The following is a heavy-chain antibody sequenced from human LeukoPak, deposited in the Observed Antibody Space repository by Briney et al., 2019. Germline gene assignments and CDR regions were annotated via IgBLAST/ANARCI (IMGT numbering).Heavy chain of an antibody. CDR3: ARGYGYNDC. J-gene: IGHJ4*02. D-gene: IGHD5-24*01. V-gene: IGHV3-7*05. CDR1: GFTLSNYW. Sequence: GGSLRLSCTASGFTLSNYWMSWVRQTPEKGLEWVANIKQDESEKVYVDSVKGRFTISRDNAKSSLYLQMSGLRADDTAVYYCARGYGYNDCWGQGTLVTVSS. CDR2: IKQDESEK.